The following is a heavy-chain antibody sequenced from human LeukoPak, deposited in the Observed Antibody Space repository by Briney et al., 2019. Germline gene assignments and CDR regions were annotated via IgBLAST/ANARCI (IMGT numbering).Heavy chain of an antibody. CDR1: GFTFSSYA. V-gene: IGHV3-23*01. D-gene: IGHD3-22*01. Sequence: PGGSLRLSCVASGFTFSSYAMSWVRQAPGKGLEWVSIIGTNVDRTFYADFVKGRFTISRDNSKNTLYLQMNSLRVEDTGVYYCVKDLARYYDTSGYEYFDYWGQGALVSVSS. J-gene: IGHJ4*02. CDR2: IGTNVDRT. CDR3: VKDLARYYDTSGYEYFDY.